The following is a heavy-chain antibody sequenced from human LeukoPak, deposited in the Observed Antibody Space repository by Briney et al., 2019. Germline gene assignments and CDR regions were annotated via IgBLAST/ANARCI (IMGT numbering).Heavy chain of an antibody. CDR1: GYTFTIYY. Sequence: ASVTVSCKASGYTFTIYYIRSVRQAPGQGLEWMGIINPSGGSTSYTQKFQGRVTMTTDTSTSTVYMELSSLKSEDTAVYYCARDPPYSSVARRFDYWGQGTLVTVSS. J-gene: IGHJ4*02. CDR2: INPSGGST. D-gene: IGHD6-19*01. V-gene: IGHV1-46*01. CDR3: ARDPPYSSVARRFDY.